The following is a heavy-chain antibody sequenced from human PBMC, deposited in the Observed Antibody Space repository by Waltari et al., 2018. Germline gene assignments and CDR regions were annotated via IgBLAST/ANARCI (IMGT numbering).Heavy chain of an antibody. V-gene: IGHV4-39*01. CDR3: ARREPMVRGMWNY. CDR1: GGSISSSSYY. Sequence: QLQLQESGPGLVKPSETLSLTCTVSGGSISSSSYYWGWIRQPPGKGLEWIGSIYYSGSTYYNPSLKSRVTISVDTSKNQFSLKLSSVTAADTAVYYCARREPMVRGMWNYWGQGTLVTVSS. J-gene: IGHJ4*02. CDR2: IYYSGST. D-gene: IGHD3-10*01.